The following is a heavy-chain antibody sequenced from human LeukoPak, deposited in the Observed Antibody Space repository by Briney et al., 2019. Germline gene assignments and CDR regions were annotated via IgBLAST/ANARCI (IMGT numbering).Heavy chain of an antibody. Sequence: SETLSLTCTVSGGSISSSSYYWGWIRQPPGKGLEWIVSIYYSGSTYYNPSLKSRVTISVDTSKNQFSLKLSSVTAADTAVYYCARQRSSGYYYVPGQNWFDPWGQGTLVTVSS. V-gene: IGHV4-39*01. J-gene: IGHJ5*02. CDR3: ARQRSSGYYYVPGQNWFDP. D-gene: IGHD3-22*01. CDR2: IYYSGST. CDR1: GGSISSSSYY.